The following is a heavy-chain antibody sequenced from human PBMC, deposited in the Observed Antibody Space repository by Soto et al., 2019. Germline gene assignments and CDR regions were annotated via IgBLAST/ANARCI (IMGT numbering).Heavy chain of an antibody. CDR1: GYIFTNHD. V-gene: IGHV1-18*01. Sequence: QVQLVQSGAEVKKPGASVKVSCKTSGYIFTNHDITWVRQAPGQGLEWMGWISAYDGNTDYAQKXQXRXXMTPDTSTSTAYMELRSLRYDDTAVYYCALTKGDVWGQGTTVTVSS. CDR3: ALTKGDV. J-gene: IGHJ6*02. CDR2: ISAYDGNT. D-gene: IGHD1-1*01.